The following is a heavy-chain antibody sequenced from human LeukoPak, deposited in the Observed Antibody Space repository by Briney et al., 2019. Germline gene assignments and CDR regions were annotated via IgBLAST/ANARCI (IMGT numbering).Heavy chain of an antibody. V-gene: IGHV1-24*01. CDR1: GYTLTELS. CDR2: FDPEDGET. Sequence: ASVKVSCKVSGYTLTELSMHWVRQAPGKGLEWMGGFDPEDGETIYAQKFQGRVTMTEDTSTDTAYMELSSLRSEDTAVYYCASQAPHCSSTSCYTRSNWFDPWGQGTLVTVPS. J-gene: IGHJ5*02. CDR3: ASQAPHCSSTSCYTRSNWFDP. D-gene: IGHD2-2*02.